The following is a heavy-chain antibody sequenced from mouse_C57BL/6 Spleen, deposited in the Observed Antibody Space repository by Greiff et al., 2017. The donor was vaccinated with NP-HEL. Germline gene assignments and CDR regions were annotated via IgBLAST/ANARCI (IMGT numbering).Heavy chain of an antibody. J-gene: IGHJ3*01. CDR1: GYTFTSYW. Sequence: VQLQQPGAERVKPGASVKLCCKASGYTFTSYWRHSVKQRPGGGLVWIGRIDPNSGGTKYNEKFKSKATLTVDKPSSTAYMQLSSLTSEDSAVYYCARLDTTVVAPEAYWGQGTLVTVSA. CDR3: ARLDTTVVAPEAY. CDR2: IDPNSGGT. D-gene: IGHD1-1*01. V-gene: IGHV1-72*01.